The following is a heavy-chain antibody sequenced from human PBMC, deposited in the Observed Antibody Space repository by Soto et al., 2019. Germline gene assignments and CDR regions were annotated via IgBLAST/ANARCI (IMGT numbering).Heavy chain of an antibody. CDR3: ARAGYCSGGSCYGFDI. J-gene: IGHJ3*02. Sequence: SETLSLTCAVSGGSISSGSYSWSWIRQPPGKGLEWIGYIYDSGSTYYNPSLKSRVTISVDRSNNQFSLKLSSPTAADTAVYYCARAGYCSGGSCYGFDIWGQGTMVTVSS. CDR1: GGSISSGSYS. D-gene: IGHD2-15*01. V-gene: IGHV4-30-2*01. CDR2: IYDSGST.